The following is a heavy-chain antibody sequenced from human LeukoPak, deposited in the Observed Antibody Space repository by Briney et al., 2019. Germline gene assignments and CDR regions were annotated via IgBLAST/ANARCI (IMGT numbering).Heavy chain of an antibody. J-gene: IGHJ4*02. V-gene: IGHV3-48*03. Sequence: GGALTLSCAASGFTFSSYEMNWVRQAPGKGLEWVSYISNSGSTIFYADSVKGRFTISRDNAKNSLYLQMNSLRGEDTAVYYCASGAQSDYWGQGTLVTVSS. CDR1: GFTFSSYE. CDR2: ISNSGSTI. D-gene: IGHD1-26*01. CDR3: ASGAQSDY.